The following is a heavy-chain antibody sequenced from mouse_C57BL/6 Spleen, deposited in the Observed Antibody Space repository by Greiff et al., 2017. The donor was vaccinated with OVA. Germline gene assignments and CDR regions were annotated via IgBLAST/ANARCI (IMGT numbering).Heavy chain of an antibody. CDR2: ISSGGSYT. D-gene: IGHD3-2*02. CDR1: GFTFSSYG. V-gene: IGHV5-6*01. J-gene: IGHJ3*01. CDR3: ARRGDSSGPAWFAY. Sequence: VQLKESGGDLVKPGGSLKLSCAASGFTFSSYGMSWVRQTPDKRLEWVATISSGGSYTYYPDSVKGRFTISRDNAKNTLYLQMSSLKSEDTAMYYCARRGDSSGPAWFAYWGQGTLVTVSA.